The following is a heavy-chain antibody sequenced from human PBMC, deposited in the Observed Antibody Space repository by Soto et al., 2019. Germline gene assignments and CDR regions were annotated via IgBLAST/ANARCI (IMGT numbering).Heavy chain of an antibody. CDR3: ARDSPDTAMVPGYYYGMDV. D-gene: IGHD5-18*01. CDR2: IIPIFGTA. J-gene: IGHJ6*02. V-gene: IGHV1-69*13. CDR1: GGTFSSYA. Sequence: ASVKVSCKASGGTFSSYAISWVRQAPGQGLEWMGGIIPIFGTANYAQKFQGRVTITADESTSTAYMELSSLRSEDTAVYYCARDSPDTAMVPGYYYGMDVWGQGTTVTVSS.